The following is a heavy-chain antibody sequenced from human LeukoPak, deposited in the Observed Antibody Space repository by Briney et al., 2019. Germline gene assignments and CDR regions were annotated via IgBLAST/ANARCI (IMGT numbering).Heavy chain of an antibody. J-gene: IGHJ5*02. CDR1: GFTFSSYG. CDR3: ARQRGASGTVNWFDP. D-gene: IGHD3-10*01. Sequence: GGSLRLSCAASGFTFSSYGMHWVRQAPGKGLEWVAVIWYDGSNKYYADSVKGRFTISRDNSKNTLYLQMNSLKASDTGMYYCARQRGASGTVNWFDPWGQGTLVTVSS. CDR2: IWYDGSNK. V-gene: IGHV3-33*01.